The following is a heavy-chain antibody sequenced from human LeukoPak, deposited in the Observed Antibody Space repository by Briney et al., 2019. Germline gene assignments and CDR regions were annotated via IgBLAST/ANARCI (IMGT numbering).Heavy chain of an antibody. D-gene: IGHD3-22*01. Sequence: GGSLRLSCAASGITFRNHGMHWVRQAPGKGLEWVAVIWSDGSDTHYADSVKGRFTISRDNFKGMLYLQMNSLRVEDTAVYYCAKDYYDSSGYYLIRLLFDYWGQGTLVTVSS. CDR2: IWSDGSDT. V-gene: IGHV3-33*06. J-gene: IGHJ4*02. CDR1: GITFRNHG. CDR3: AKDYYDSSGYYLIRLLFDY.